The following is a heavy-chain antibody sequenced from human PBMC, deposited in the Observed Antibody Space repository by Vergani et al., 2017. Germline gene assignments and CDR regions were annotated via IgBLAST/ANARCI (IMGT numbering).Heavy chain of an antibody. D-gene: IGHD3-22*01. CDR3: ARAPYDSSDLAQLYGLDV. V-gene: IGHV1-2*02. Sequence: QVQLVQSGAEVKKPGASVKVSCKASGYTFSGYYMNWVRQAPGQGLEWMGWINPNSGGTNFAQKFQGRVTVTRDTSISTAYMELSRLRSDDTAVYYCARAPYDSSDLAQLYGLDVWGHGTTVTVSS. CDR1: GYTFSGYY. J-gene: IGHJ6*02. CDR2: INPNSGGT.